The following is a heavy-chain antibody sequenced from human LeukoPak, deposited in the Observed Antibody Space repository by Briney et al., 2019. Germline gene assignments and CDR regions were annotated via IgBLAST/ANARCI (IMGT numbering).Heavy chain of an antibody. CDR1: GGSISSYY. J-gene: IGHJ4*02. CDR3: ARGDDSSGYYFLDY. D-gene: IGHD3-22*01. V-gene: IGHV4-59*01. CDR2: IYYSGST. Sequence: SETLSLTCTVSGGSISSYYWSWIRQPPGKGLERIGYIYYSGSTNYNPSLKSRVTISVDTSKNQFSLKLSSVTAADTAVYYCARGDDSSGYYFLDYWGQGTLVTVSS.